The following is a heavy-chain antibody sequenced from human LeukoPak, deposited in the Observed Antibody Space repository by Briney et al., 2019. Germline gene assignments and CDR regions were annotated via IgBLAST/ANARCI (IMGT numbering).Heavy chain of an antibody. CDR3: ARDIVVVPAASRWFDP. CDR2: IYTSGST. Sequence: KASETLSLTCTVSGGSISSYYWSWIRQPAGKGLEWIGRIYTSGSTNYNPSLKSRVTMSVDTSKNQFSLKLSSVTAADTAVYHCARDIVVVPAASRWFDPWGQGTLVTVSS. CDR1: GGSISSYY. D-gene: IGHD2-2*01. V-gene: IGHV4-4*07. J-gene: IGHJ5*02.